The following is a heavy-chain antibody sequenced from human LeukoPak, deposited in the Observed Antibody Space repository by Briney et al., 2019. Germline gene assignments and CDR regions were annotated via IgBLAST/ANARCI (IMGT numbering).Heavy chain of an antibody. V-gene: IGHV3-23*01. CDR1: GFIFSNYW. Sequence: GGSLRLSCAASGFIFSNYWMHWVRQAPGRGLEWVSSIRGSDGSTYYADSVKGRFAISRDNSKNTLYLQMNSLRAEDTAVYYCAKDVYGDYGGPDYWGQGTLVTVSS. J-gene: IGHJ4*02. CDR2: IRGSDGST. CDR3: AKDVYGDYGGPDY. D-gene: IGHD4-17*01.